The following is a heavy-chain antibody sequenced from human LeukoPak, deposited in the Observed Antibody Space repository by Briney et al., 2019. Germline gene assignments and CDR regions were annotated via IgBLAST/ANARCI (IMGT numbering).Heavy chain of an antibody. CDR1: GYTFDSYG. CDR3: ARDRTIAAAGTPDY. J-gene: IGHJ4*02. Sequence: GASVKVSCKASGYTFDSYGINWVRQAPGQGLEWMGWISAYNGNTNYAQKLQGRVTMTTDTSTSTAYMELRSLRSDDTAVHYCARDRTIAAAGTPDYWGQGTLVTVSS. D-gene: IGHD6-13*01. V-gene: IGHV1-18*01. CDR2: ISAYNGNT.